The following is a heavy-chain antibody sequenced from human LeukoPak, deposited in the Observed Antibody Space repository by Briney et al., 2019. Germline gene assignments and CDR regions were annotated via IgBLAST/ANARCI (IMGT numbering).Heavy chain of an antibody. J-gene: IGHJ6*01. D-gene: IGHD1/OR15-1a*01. CDR1: GGSITGDY. CDR3: ARHQSLRTRHYGMDV. CDR2: INYNGST. Sequence: SETLSLTGTASGGSITGDYWSWIRRPPGKGLEWIGRINYNGSTNYNASLKRRVTISVSTSEKQFSFQLSSVPAADTAASYCARHQSLRTRHYGMDVCGQRNTVTVSS. V-gene: IGHV4-59*01.